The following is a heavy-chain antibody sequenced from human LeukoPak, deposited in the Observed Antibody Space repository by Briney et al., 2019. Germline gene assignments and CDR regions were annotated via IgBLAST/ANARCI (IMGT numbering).Heavy chain of an antibody. CDR3: ARVDDYGDYFDY. V-gene: IGHV3-74*01. CDR1: GFTFSSYW. Sequence: GGSLRLSCAASGFTFSSYWMHWVRQAPGKGLVWVSRINSDGSSTSYADSVKGRFTISRDNAENTLYLQMNSLRAEDTAVYYCARVDDYGDYFDYWGQGTLVTVSS. J-gene: IGHJ4*02. CDR2: INSDGSST. D-gene: IGHD3-16*01.